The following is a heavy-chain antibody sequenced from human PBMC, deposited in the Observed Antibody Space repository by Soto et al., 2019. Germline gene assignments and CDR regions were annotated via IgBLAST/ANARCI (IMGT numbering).Heavy chain of an antibody. CDR3: ARLPGIVAPGTVFLDN. Sequence: PGESLKLSCNASGYRFTSSWIGCVRQMPGKGLEWMGIIYPGDSDTRYRPSFQGQVTISADKSSSTAYLQWNSLQASDTAMYYCARLPGIVAPGTVFLDNWGQGTMVT. D-gene: IGHD1-1*01. V-gene: IGHV5-51*01. J-gene: IGHJ3*02. CDR2: IYPGDSDT. CDR1: GYRFTSSW.